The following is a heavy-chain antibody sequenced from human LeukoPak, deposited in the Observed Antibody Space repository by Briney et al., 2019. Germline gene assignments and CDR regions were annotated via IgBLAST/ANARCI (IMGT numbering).Heavy chain of an antibody. CDR3: AREGNRVGDILTGYYRTFDY. D-gene: IGHD3-9*01. CDR1: GGTFSSYA. J-gene: IGHJ4*02. Sequence: ASVKVSWKASGGTFSSYAISWVRQAPGQGLEWMGGIIPIFGTADYAQEFQDRVTITADESTSTAYMELSSLRSEDTAVYYCAREGNRVGDILTGYYRTFDYWGQGTLVTVSS. CDR2: IIPIFGTA. V-gene: IGHV1-69*13.